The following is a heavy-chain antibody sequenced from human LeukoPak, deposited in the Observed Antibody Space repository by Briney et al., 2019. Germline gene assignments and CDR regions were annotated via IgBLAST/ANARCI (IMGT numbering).Heavy chain of an antibody. Sequence: ASVMVSCKASGYTFTGYYMHWVRQAPGQGLEWMGWINPNSGGTNYAQEFQGRVTMTRDTSISTAYMELSRLRSDDTAVYYCARDLTAFDIWGQGTMVTVSS. CDR1: GYTFTGYY. D-gene: IGHD1-14*01. CDR2: INPNSGGT. V-gene: IGHV1-2*02. J-gene: IGHJ3*02. CDR3: ARDLTAFDI.